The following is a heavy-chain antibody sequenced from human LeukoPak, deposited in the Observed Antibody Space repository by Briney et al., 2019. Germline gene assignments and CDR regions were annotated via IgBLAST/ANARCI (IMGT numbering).Heavy chain of an antibody. CDR1: GGTFSSYA. CDR2: IIPISNTA. Sequence: SVKVSCKASGGTFSSYAISWVRLAPGQGLEWMGGIIPISNTANYAQKFQGRVTITADESTSTAYMELSSLRFEDTAVYYCARWAGYSSGWYWGTFDYWGQGTLLTVSS. J-gene: IGHJ4*02. CDR3: ARWAGYSSGWYWGTFDY. D-gene: IGHD6-19*01. V-gene: IGHV1-69*01.